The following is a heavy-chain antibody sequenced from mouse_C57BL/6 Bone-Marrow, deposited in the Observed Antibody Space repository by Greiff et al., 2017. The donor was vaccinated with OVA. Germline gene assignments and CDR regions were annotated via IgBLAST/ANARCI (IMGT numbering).Heavy chain of an antibody. Sequence: VQLQQSGAELARPGASVKLSCKASGYTFTSYGISWVKQRTGQGLEWIGEIYPRSGNTYYNEKFKGKATLTADKSSSTAYMELRSLTSEDSAVYFCARWDTTPHLTGHFDVWGTGTTVTVSS. V-gene: IGHV1-81*01. CDR1: GYTFTSYG. CDR3: ARWDTTPHLTGHFDV. D-gene: IGHD1-1*01. CDR2: IYPRSGNT. J-gene: IGHJ1*03.